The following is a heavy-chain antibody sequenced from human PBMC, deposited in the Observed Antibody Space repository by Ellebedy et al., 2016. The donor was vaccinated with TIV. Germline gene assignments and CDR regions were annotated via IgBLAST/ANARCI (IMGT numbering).Heavy chain of an antibody. J-gene: IGHJ6*02. D-gene: IGHD5-18*01. CDR1: GFTFSNYW. CDR2: IENDGFRT. CDR3: AKGGRIQLTDV. Sequence: GESLKISCAASGFTFSNYWMHWVRQAPGKGLVWVSYIENDGFRTNYADSVKGRFTISRDNFNNRVFLQMNSLRAEDTAVYYCAKGGRIQLTDVWGQGTTVIVSS. V-gene: IGHV3-74*01.